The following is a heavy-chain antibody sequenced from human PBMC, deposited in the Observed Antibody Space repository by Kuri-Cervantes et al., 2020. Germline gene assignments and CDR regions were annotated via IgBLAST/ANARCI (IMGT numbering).Heavy chain of an antibody. Sequence: SVKVSCKASGYTFTSYDINWVRQATGQGLEWMGWMNPNSGNTGYAQKFQGRVTMTRDTSISTAYMELSRLRSDDTAVYYCARDILWFGELLTYYYGMDVWGQGTTVTVSS. CDR1: GYTFTSYD. CDR3: ARDILWFGELLTYYYGMDV. J-gene: IGHJ6*02. CDR2: MNPNSGNT. V-gene: IGHV1-8*01. D-gene: IGHD3-10*01.